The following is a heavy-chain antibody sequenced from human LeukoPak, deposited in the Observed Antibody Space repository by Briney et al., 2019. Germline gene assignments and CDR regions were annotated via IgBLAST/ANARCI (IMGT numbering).Heavy chain of an antibody. CDR1: GFTFSSYS. CDR3: AKDRNDYGDYNDY. CDR2: ISGSGGST. V-gene: IGHV3-23*01. J-gene: IGHJ4*02. D-gene: IGHD4-17*01. Sequence: GGSLRLSCAASGFTFSSYSMSWVRQAPGKGLEWVSAISGSGGSTYYADSVKGRFTISRDNSKNTLYLQMNSLRAEDTAVYYCAKDRNDYGDYNDYWGQGTLVTVSS.